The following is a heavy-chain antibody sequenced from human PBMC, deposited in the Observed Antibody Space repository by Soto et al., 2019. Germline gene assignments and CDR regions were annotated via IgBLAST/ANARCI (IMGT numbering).Heavy chain of an antibody. CDR3: ARDVVRSTAGDS. J-gene: IGHJ5*01. D-gene: IGHD2-15*01. V-gene: IGHV1-69*01. CDR1: GGTFSTSS. Sequence: QLQLVQSGTEVKEPGSSVKVSCKASGGTFSTSSFVWVRQGPGQGLEWMGGIIPIFTRTNFAQKFEGRVTISADESTRTTYMELRRLISADTAIYYCARDVVRSTAGDSWGQGTLVTVSS. CDR2: IIPIFTRT.